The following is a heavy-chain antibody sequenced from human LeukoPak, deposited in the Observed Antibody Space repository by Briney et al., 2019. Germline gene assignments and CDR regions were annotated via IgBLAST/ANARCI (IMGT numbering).Heavy chain of an antibody. CDR2: IYYSGST. CDR3: AMYCSSTSCYQAVFDP. D-gene: IGHD2-2*01. V-gene: IGHV4-31*03. J-gene: IGHJ5*02. CDR1: GGSISSGGYY. Sequence: KSSETLSLTCTVSGGSISSGGYYWSWIRQHPGKGLEWIGYIYYSGSTYYNPSLKSRVTISVDTSKNQSSLKLSSVTAADTAVYYCAMYCSSTSCYQAVFDPWGQGTLVTVSS.